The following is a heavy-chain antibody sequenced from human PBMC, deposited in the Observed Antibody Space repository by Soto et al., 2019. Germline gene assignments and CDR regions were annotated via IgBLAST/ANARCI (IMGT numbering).Heavy chain of an antibody. V-gene: IGHV1-18*01. CDR3: ATSEVPASMGGWFAT. CDR1: GFSLSDDG. J-gene: IGHJ5*02. Sequence: QVHLLQSGPEIKKPGASVKVSCKASGFSLSDDGINWMRQAPGQGLDWVGWISPYIDNTNYAQKFQDRVTLTTDTSTNTAYMELRSLRSDDTAVYYCATSEVPASMGGWFATWGQGTLVTVSA. CDR2: ISPYIDNT. D-gene: IGHD2-2*01.